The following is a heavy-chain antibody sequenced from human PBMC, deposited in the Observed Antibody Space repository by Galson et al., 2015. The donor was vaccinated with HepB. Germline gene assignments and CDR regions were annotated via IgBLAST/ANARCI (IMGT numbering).Heavy chain of an antibody. D-gene: IGHD2-2*01. CDR2: IYYSGST. J-gene: IGHJ3*01. V-gene: IGHV4-59*01. Sequence: SETLSLTCAVSGGSISSYYWSWVRQPPGKGLEWIAYIYYSGSTNYNPSLKSRVTISVDTSKNQFSLKLNSVTAADTAVYYCARECSSSTSCSDAFDLWGQGTMVTVSS. CDR3: ARECSSSTSCSDAFDL. CDR1: GGSISSYY.